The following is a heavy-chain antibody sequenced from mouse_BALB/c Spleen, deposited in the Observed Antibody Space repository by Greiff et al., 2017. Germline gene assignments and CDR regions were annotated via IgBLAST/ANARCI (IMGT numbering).Heavy chain of an antibody. Sequence: QVQLQQSGAELAKPGASVKMSCKASGYTFTSYWMHWVKQRPGQGLEWIGYINPSTGYTEYNQKFKDKATLTADKSSSTAYMQLSSLTSEDSAVYYCARSYYDYDWFAYWGQGTLVTVSA. CDR2: INPSTGYT. CDR1: GYTFTSYW. CDR3: ARSYYDYDWFAY. J-gene: IGHJ3*01. V-gene: IGHV1-7*01. D-gene: IGHD2-4*01.